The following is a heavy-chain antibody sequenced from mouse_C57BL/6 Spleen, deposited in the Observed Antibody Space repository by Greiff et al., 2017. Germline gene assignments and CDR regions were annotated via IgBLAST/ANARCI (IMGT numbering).Heavy chain of an antibody. V-gene: IGHV1-64*01. Sequence: QVQLQQPGAELVKPGASVKLSCKASGYTFTSYWMHWVKQRPGQGLEWIGMIHPNSGSTNYNEKFKSKATLTVDKSSSTAYMQLSSLTSEDSAVYYCARSGGGSSPYYYAMDYWGQGTSVTVSS. D-gene: IGHD1-1*01. CDR1: GYTFTSYW. CDR2: IHPNSGST. CDR3: ARSGGGSSPYYYAMDY. J-gene: IGHJ4*01.